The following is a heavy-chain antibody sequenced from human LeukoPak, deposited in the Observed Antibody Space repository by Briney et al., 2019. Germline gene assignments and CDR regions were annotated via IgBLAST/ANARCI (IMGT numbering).Heavy chain of an antibody. CDR3: AREDYYGSGSYPGFLEYYYYYYGMDV. CDR1: GYTFTSYG. D-gene: IGHD3-10*01. V-gene: IGHV1-18*01. Sequence: ASVKVSCKASGYTFTSYGISWVRQAPGQGLEWMGWISAYNGNTNYAQKLQGRVTMTTDTSTSTAYMELRSLRSDDTAVYYCAREDYYGSGSYPGFLEYYYYYYGMDVWGQGTTITVSS. CDR2: ISAYNGNT. J-gene: IGHJ6*02.